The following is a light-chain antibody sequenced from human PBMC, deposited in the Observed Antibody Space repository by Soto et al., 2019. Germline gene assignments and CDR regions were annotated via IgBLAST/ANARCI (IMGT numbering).Light chain of an antibody. Sequence: DIVMTQSPLSLPVTPGDPASISCRSSQSLLRSNGYKYLHWSLQKPGQSPHLVIYVGSNRASGVTVRCSDSGSGTDFTLKISRVEAENVGVYYCMRALQTPQTFGQGTKVEI. CDR2: VGS. CDR1: QSLLRSNGYKY. J-gene: IGKJ1*01. CDR3: MRALQTPQT. V-gene: IGKV2-28*01.